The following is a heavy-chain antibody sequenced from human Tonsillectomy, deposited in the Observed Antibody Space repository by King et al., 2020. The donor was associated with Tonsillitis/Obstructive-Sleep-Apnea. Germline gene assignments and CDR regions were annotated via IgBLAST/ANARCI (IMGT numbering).Heavy chain of an antibody. CDR3: AGGGLDPGLGDSYYFDF. D-gene: IGHD4-17*01. CDR2: IWYDGRNK. V-gene: IGHV3-33*01. CDR1: GFTFSRYG. J-gene: IGHJ4*02. Sequence: VQLVESGGGVVQPGRSLRLSCTASGFTFSRYGMHWVRQAPGKGLEWVAIIWYDGRNKYYADSVKGRFTISRDNAKNTLYLQMNSLRAEDTAVYYCAGGGLDPGLGDSYYFDFWGQGTLVTVSS.